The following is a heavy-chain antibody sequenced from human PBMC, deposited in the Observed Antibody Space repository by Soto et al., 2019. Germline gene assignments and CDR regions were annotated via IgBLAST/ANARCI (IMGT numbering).Heavy chain of an antibody. Sequence: PGGSLRLSCAASGFTFSSYGMHWVRQAPGKGLEWVAVISYDGSNKYYTDSVKGRFTISRDNSKNTLYLQMNSLRAEDTAVYYCAKDRDWNEGLDGMDVWGQGTTVTVSS. CDR3: AKDRDWNEGLDGMDV. CDR1: GFTFSSYG. J-gene: IGHJ6*02. V-gene: IGHV3-30*18. CDR2: ISYDGSNK. D-gene: IGHD1-1*01.